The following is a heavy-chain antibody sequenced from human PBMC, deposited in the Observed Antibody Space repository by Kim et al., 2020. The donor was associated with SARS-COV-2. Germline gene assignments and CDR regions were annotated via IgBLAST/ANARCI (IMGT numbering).Heavy chain of an antibody. CDR1: GGTFSSYA. CDR2: IIPIFGTA. V-gene: IGHV1-69*13. D-gene: IGHD4-17*01. J-gene: IGHJ5*02. Sequence: SVKVSCKASGGTFSSYAISWVRQAPGQGLEWMGGIIPIFGTANYAQKFQGRVTITADESTSTAYMELSSLRSEDTAVYYCARDLYGDSTLNWFDPWGQGTLVTVSS. CDR3: ARDLYGDSTLNWFDP.